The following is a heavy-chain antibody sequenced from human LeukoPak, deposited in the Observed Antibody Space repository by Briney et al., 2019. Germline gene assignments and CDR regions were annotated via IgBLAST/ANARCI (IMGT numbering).Heavy chain of an antibody. V-gene: IGHV3-30-3*01. Sequence: GGSLRLSCAASGFTFSSYAMHWVRQAPGKGLEWVAVVSYDGNNKYYADSVKGRFTISRDNSKNTLYLQMNSLRAEDTAVYYCASLSYDILPFWGQGTLVTVSS. CDR3: ASLSYDILPF. J-gene: IGHJ4*02. CDR1: GFTFSSYA. D-gene: IGHD3-9*01. CDR2: VSYDGNNK.